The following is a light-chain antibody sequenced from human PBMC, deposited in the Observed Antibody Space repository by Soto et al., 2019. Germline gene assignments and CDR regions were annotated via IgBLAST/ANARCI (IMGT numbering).Light chain of an antibody. Sequence: DIVLTQSPGTLSLSPGERATLSCRASQSVGSDYLAWYQQKRGQAPRLLMYGASSRATGIPDRFSSSGSGTDFTLTISRLEPEDSAVYYCQQYGNLMYTFGQGTKLEIK. V-gene: IGKV3-20*01. CDR3: QQYGNLMYT. CDR1: QSVGSDY. J-gene: IGKJ2*01. CDR2: GAS.